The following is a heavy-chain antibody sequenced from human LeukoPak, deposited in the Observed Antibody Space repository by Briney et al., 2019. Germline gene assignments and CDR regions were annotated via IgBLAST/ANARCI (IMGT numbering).Heavy chain of an antibody. D-gene: IGHD3-9*01. CDR2: MFYSGNT. CDR1: GGSIRSFY. J-gene: IGHJ4*02. CDR3: ARAPNYDVLTGYYRPYYFDY. Sequence: PSETLSLTCTVSGGSIRSFYRSWIRQPPGKGLEWIAYMFYSGNTYYNPSLKSRVTMSVDTSNNQFSLRLSSVTAADTAVYYCARAPNYDVLTGYYRPYYFDYWGQGTLVTVSS. V-gene: IGHV4-59*08.